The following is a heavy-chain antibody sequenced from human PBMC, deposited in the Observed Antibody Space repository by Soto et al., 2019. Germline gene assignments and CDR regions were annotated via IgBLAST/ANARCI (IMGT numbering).Heavy chain of an antibody. J-gene: IGHJ2*01. CDR2: ISNDGSSE. Sequence: QVQLVESGGGVVQPGRSLRISFAATGFSFNFYAMYWVRQAPGKGLEWVAMISNDGSSENYADSVRGRFIISRDNSKKTLLLQMNSLRPEDTATYYCVRDSGANYATFWYFDLWGRGTLVTVSS. CDR3: VRDSGANYATFWYFDL. V-gene: IGHV3-30-3*01. CDR1: GFSFNFYA. D-gene: IGHD5-18*01.